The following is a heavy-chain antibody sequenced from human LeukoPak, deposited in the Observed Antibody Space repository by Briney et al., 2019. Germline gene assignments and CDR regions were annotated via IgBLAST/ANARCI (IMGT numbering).Heavy chain of an antibody. CDR1: GGSISSSNW. V-gene: IGHV4-4*02. D-gene: IGHD6-19*01. CDR3: ARARYSSGWYEFDY. Sequence: PSGTLSLTCAVSGGSISSSNWWSWVRQPPGKGLEWIGEIYHSGSANYNPSLKSRVTISVDKSKNQFSLKLSSVTAADTAVYYCARARYSSGWYEFDYWGQGTLVTVSS. CDR2: IYHSGSA. J-gene: IGHJ4*02.